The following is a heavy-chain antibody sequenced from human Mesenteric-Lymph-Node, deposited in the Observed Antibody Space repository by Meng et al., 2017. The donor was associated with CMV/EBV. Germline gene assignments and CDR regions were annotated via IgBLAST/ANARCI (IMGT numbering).Heavy chain of an antibody. J-gene: IGHJ3*02. V-gene: IGHV1-69*10. CDR3: ASPTVTKGAFDI. CDR2: IIPILGIA. Sequence: VKVSCKASGGTFSSYAISWVRQAPGQGLEWMGGIIPILGIANYAQKFQGRVTITADKSTSTAYMELSSLRSEDTAVYYCASPTVTKGAFDIWGQGTMVTVSS. D-gene: IGHD4-17*01. CDR1: GGTFSSYA.